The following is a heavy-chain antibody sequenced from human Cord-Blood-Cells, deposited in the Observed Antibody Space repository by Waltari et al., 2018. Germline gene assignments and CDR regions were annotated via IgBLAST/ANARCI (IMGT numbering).Heavy chain of an antibody. J-gene: IGHJ4*02. V-gene: IGHV1-2*02. CDR3: ARVSRSGNYDILTGNLDY. D-gene: IGHD3-9*01. CDR1: GYTFTGYY. CDR2: INPNRGCT. Sequence: QVQLVQSGAEVKKPGASVKVSCKASGYTFTGYYMHWVRQAPGQGLEWMGWINPNRGCTNDAQKFQGRVTMTRDTSISTAYMELSRLRSDDTAVYYCARVSRSGNYDILTGNLDYWGQGTLVTVSS.